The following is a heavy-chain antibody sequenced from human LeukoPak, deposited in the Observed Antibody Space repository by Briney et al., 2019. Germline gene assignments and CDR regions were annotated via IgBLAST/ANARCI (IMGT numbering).Heavy chain of an antibody. CDR1: EFTFSNYP. CDR3: AKGGSSYSEMDY. Sequence: GRSLRLSCAASEFTFSNYPMHWVRQAPGKGLEWVAVISYDGSNTYYADSVKGRFTISRDNSKNTLYLQMNSLRADDTAVYYCAKGGSSYSEMDYWGQGTLVTVSS. CDR2: ISYDGSNT. V-gene: IGHV3-30*04. D-gene: IGHD4-11*01. J-gene: IGHJ4*02.